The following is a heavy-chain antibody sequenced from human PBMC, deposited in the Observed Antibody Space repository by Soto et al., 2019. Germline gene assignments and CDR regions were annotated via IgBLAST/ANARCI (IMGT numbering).Heavy chain of an antibody. CDR2: IYHSGST. D-gene: IGHD2-15*01. V-gene: IGHV4-4*02. J-gene: IGHJ4*02. CDR3: ARASAYCSGGSCYFDY. Sequence: QVQLQESGPGLVKPSGTLSLTCAVSGGSISSSNWWSWVRQPPGKGLEWIGEIYHSGSTNYNPSLKSRVTISXXKXKXXFSRKLSSVTAADTAVYYCARASAYCSGGSCYFDYWGQGTLVTVSS. CDR1: GGSISSSNW.